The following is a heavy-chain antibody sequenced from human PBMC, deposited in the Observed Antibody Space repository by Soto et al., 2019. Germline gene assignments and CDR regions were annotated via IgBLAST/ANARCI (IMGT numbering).Heavy chain of an antibody. J-gene: IGHJ4*02. CDR2: ISYDGSKQ. CDR3: ASSYGDLNLFDY. D-gene: IGHD4-17*01. V-gene: IGHV3-30*03. Sequence: QVQLVESGGGVVQPGRSLRLSCAASGFTFSSYGMHWVRQAPGKGLEWVAVISYDGSKQYYADSVKGRFTISRDNSKNALYLQMNSLRAEDTAVYYCASSYGDLNLFDYWGQGTLVTVSS. CDR1: GFTFSSYG.